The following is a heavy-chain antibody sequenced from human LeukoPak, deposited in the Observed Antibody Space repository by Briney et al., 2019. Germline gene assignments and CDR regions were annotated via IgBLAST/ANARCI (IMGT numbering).Heavy chain of an antibody. V-gene: IGHV4-59*12. J-gene: IGHJ4*02. D-gene: IGHD4-17*01. CDR1: GGSISSYY. CDR2: IYYSGST. CDR3: AGADRHDYGEDY. Sequence: PSETLSLTCTVSGGSISSYYWSWIRQPPGKGLEWIGYIYYSGSTNYNPSLKSRVTISVDTSKNQFSLKLTSVTAADTAFYYCAGADRHDYGEDYWGQGTLVTVSS.